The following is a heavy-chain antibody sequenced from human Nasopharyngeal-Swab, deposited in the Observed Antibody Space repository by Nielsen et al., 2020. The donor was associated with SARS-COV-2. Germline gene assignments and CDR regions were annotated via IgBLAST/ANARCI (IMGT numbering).Heavy chain of an antibody. Sequence: SETLSLTCTVSGGSISSVGYYWSWIRQHPGKGLEWIGYIYYSGSTYYNPSLKSRVTISVDTSKNQFSLKLSSVTAADTAVYYCARARVGMIVVVGAFDYWGQGTLVTVSS. CDR2: IYYSGST. CDR1: GGSISSVGYY. CDR3: ARARVGMIVVVGAFDY. J-gene: IGHJ4*02. V-gene: IGHV4-31*03. D-gene: IGHD3-22*01.